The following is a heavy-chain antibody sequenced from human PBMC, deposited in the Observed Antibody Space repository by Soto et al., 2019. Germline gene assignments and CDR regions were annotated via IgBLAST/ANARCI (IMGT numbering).Heavy chain of an antibody. CDR3: ASDCSSTSCYETGDY. CDR2: ISAYNGNT. D-gene: IGHD2-2*01. CDR1: GYTFTSYG. J-gene: IGHJ4*02. V-gene: IGHV1-18*01. Sequence: GASVKVSCKASGYTFTSYGISWVRQAPGRGLEWMGWISAYNGNTNYAQKLQGRVTMTTDTSTSTAYMELRSLRSDDTAVYYCASDCSSTSCYETGDYWGQGTLVTVSS.